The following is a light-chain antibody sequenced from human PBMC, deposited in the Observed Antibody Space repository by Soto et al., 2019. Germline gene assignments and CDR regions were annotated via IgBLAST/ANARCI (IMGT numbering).Light chain of an antibody. J-gene: IGKJ5*01. V-gene: IGKV3D-20*01. CDR1: QSVSSSY. CDR3: QQYGSSLPIT. CDR2: DAS. Sequence: EIVLTQSPATLSLSPGERATLSCGASQSVSSSYLAWYQQKPGLAPRLLIYDASSRATGIPDRFSDSGSGTDFTLTISRLEPEDFAVYYCQQYGSSLPITFGQGTRLEIK.